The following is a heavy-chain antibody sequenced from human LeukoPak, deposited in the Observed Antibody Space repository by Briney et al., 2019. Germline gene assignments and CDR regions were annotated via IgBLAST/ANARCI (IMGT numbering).Heavy chain of an antibody. Sequence: GGSLRLSCAASGFTFSSYEMNWVRQAPGKGLEWISYISNSGSTIYYADSVKGRFTISRDNAKNSLYLQMNSLRAEDTALYYCAKASGTYLYYFDYWGQGTLVTVSS. J-gene: IGHJ4*02. CDR1: GFTFSSYE. V-gene: IGHV3-48*03. D-gene: IGHD1-26*01. CDR3: AKASGTYLYYFDY. CDR2: ISNSGSTI.